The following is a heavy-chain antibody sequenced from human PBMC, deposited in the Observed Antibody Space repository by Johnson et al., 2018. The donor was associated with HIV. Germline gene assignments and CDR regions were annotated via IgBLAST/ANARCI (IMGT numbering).Heavy chain of an antibody. D-gene: IGHD5-18*01. CDR2: ISYDGSNK. Sequence: VQLVESGGGVVQPGRSLRLSCAASGFTFSSYAMHWVRQAPGKGLEWVAVISYDGSNKYYADSVKGRFTISRDNAKNSLYLQMNSLRAEDTAVYYCARDMDTAMEDDAFDIWGQGTMVTVSS. CDR1: GFTFSSYA. V-gene: IGHV3-30*04. CDR3: ARDMDTAMEDDAFDI. J-gene: IGHJ3*02.